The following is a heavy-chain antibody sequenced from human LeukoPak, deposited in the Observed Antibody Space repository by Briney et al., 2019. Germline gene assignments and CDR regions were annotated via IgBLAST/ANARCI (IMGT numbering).Heavy chain of an antibody. D-gene: IGHD5-18*01. V-gene: IGHV4-59*01. CDR1: GGSISGFY. CDR3: ARGWDTAMVTRDYYFDY. Sequence: SEALSLTCTVSGGSISGFYWSWIRQPPGKGLEWIGYVHYSGSTTYNPSLKSRVTISLDTSKNQFSLKLSSVTAADTAVYYCARGWDTAMVTRDYYFDYWGQGTLVTVSS. CDR2: VHYSGST. J-gene: IGHJ4*02.